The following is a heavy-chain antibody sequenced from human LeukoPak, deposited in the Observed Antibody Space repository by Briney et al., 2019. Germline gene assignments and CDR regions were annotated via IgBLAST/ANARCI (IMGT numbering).Heavy chain of an antibody. CDR3: AELGITMIGGV. CDR2: ISRSSSYI. V-gene: IGHV3-21*01. D-gene: IGHD3-10*02. CDR1: GITFNSYT. J-gene: IGHJ6*04. Sequence: GGSLRLSCAASGITFNSYTMNWVRQAPGKGLEWVSSISRSSSYIYYADSVKGRFTISRDNAKNSLYLQMNSLRAEDTAVYYCAELGITMIGGVWGKGTTVTISS.